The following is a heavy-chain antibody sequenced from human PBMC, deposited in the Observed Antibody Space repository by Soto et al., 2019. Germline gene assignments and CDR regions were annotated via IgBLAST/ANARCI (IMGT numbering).Heavy chain of an antibody. CDR2: MNPNSGNT. CDR3: ARGAGGGSVVVPAAMRYWFDP. Sequence: GASVKVSCKASGYTFTSYDINWVRQATGQGLEWMGGMNPNSGNTGYAQKFQGRVTMTRNTSISTAYMELSSLRSEDTAVYYCARGAGGGSVVVPAAMRYWFDPWGQGTLVTVSS. J-gene: IGHJ5*02. D-gene: IGHD2-2*01. V-gene: IGHV1-8*01. CDR1: GYTFTSYD.